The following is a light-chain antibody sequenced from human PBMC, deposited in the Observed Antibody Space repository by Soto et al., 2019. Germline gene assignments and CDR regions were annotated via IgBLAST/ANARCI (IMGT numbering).Light chain of an antibody. J-gene: IGKJ1*01. V-gene: IGKV1-39*01. CDR1: QSIDRS. Sequence: DIQMTHSPPSLSASVGDRVTITCRSSQSIDRSLNWYQQKPGEAPNLLTYAASGLQTGVPSRFSGGASGTDFTLTISSVQLDDFATYYCQQSYTTPWTFGQGTKVEMK. CDR3: QQSYTTPWT. CDR2: AAS.